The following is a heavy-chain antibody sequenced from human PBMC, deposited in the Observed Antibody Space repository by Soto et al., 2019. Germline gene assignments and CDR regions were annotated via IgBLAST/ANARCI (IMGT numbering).Heavy chain of an antibody. D-gene: IGHD2-15*01. CDR1: GFTFDDYA. Sequence: PGGSLRLSCAASGFTFDDYAMHWVRQAPGKGLEWVSGISWNSGSIGYADSVKGRFTISRDNAKNSLYLQMNSLRAEDTALYYCAKGPYCSGGSCYPYTYYFDYWGQGTLVTVSS. CDR3: AKGPYCSGGSCYPYTYYFDY. CDR2: ISWNSGSI. J-gene: IGHJ4*02. V-gene: IGHV3-9*01.